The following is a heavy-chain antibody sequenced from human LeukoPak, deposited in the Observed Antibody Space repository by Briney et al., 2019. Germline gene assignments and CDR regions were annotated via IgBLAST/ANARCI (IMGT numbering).Heavy chain of an antibody. CDR3: AYWGYRYGPWYFDY. Sequence: ASVKVSSKASLYTFTGYYMHTVRQAPGQGLEWMGRINPNSGGTNYAQKFQGRVTMTRDTSISTVYMELSRLRSDATAVYYCAYWGYRYGPWYFDYWREGSLVTVS. D-gene: IGHD5-18*01. CDR1: LYTFTGYY. V-gene: IGHV1-2*06. CDR2: INPNSGGT. J-gene: IGHJ4*02.